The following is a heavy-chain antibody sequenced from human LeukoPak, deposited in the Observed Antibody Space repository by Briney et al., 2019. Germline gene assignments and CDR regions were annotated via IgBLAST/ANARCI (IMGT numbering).Heavy chain of an antibody. J-gene: IGHJ4*02. CDR2: ISAYNGNT. CDR3: ASGIDGGNPRNYYFDY. CDR1: GYTFTSYG. V-gene: IGHV1-18*01. D-gene: IGHD4-23*01. Sequence: ASVKVSCKASGYTFTSYGISWVRQAPGQGLEWMGWISAYNGNTNYAQKLQGRVTMTTDTSTSTAYMELRSLRSDDTAVYYCASGIDGGNPRNYYFDYWGQGTLVTVSS.